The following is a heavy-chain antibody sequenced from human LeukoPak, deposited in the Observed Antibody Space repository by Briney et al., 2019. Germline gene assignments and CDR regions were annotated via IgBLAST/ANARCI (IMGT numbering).Heavy chain of an antibody. J-gene: IGHJ6*03. CDR3: ARHRYYYRSGSYYGAPYYMDV. V-gene: IGHV4-61*02. CDR1: GDSISSGDYY. Sequence: PSETLSLTCTVSGDSISSGDYYWSWIRQPAGKGLEWIGRIYTSGSTNYNPSLKSRVTISVDTSKNQFSLKLSSVTAADTAVYYCARHRYYYRSGSYYGAPYYMDVWGKGTTVTISS. D-gene: IGHD3-10*01. CDR2: IYTSGST.